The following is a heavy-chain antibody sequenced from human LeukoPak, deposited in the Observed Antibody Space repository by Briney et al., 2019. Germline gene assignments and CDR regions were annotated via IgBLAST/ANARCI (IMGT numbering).Heavy chain of an antibody. D-gene: IGHD3-22*01. Sequence: ASVKVSCKASGHIFTNYGISWMRQAPGQGLEWMGWISTYNGYTDYAQKLQGRVTMTTDTSATTAYMELRSLRSDDTAVYYCARSYYYYDSSGYYYFDYWGQGTLVTVSS. J-gene: IGHJ4*02. CDR2: ISTYNGYT. CDR3: ARSYYYYDSSGYYYFDY. CDR1: GHIFTNYG. V-gene: IGHV1-18*01.